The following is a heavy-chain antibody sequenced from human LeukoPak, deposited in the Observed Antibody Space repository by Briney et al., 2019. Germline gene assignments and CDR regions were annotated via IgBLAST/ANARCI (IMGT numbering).Heavy chain of an antibody. CDR2: IYTSGST. J-gene: IGHJ6*02. D-gene: IGHD4-17*01. CDR1: GGSISSYY. Sequence: PSETLSLTCTVSGGSISSYYWSWIRQPAGKGLEWIGRIYTSGSTNYNPSLKSRVTMSVDTSKNQFSLKLSSVTAADTAVYYCARDADGDYGDYGLPLYYYYGMDVWGQGTTVTVSS. CDR3: ARDADGDYGDYGLPLYYYYGMDV. V-gene: IGHV4-4*07.